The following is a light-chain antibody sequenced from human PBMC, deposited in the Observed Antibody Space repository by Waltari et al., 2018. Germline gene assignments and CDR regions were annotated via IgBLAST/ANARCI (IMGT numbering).Light chain of an antibody. Sequence: QSVLTQPPSASGTPGQRVTISCSGSSSNIGSNTVSWYQQLPGTAPKLLIYNNHQRPSGVPDRFSGSKSGPSASLAISGLQSEDEADYCCAAWDDRLNGPVFGGGTKLTVL. CDR1: SSNIGSNT. V-gene: IGLV1-44*01. CDR2: NNH. CDR3: AAWDDRLNGPV. J-gene: IGLJ2*01.